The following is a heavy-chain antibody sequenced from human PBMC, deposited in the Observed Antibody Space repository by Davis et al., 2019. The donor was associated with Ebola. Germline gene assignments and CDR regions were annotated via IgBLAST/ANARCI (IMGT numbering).Heavy chain of an antibody. CDR3: ARKPARWENWFDP. D-gene: IGHD2-2*01. V-gene: IGHV4-34*01. J-gene: IGHJ5*02. CDR2: INHSGIT. Sequence: SETLSLTCTVSGGSISSYYWSWIRQPPGKGLEWIGEINHSGITNYNPSLKSRVTISVDTSKNQFSLRLSSATAADTAVYYCARKPARWENWFDPWGQGTLVTVSS. CDR1: GGSISSYY.